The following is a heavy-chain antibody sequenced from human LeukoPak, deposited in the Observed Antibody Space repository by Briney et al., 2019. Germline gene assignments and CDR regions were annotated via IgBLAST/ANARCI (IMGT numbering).Heavy chain of an antibody. J-gene: IGHJ4*02. V-gene: IGHV3-48*02. CDR3: ARDELLWFVAY. CDR2: ISSGSTTI. Sequence: GSLRLSCAASGFTFSSYGMNWVRQAPGKGLEWVSYISSGSTTIYYADSVNGRFTISRDNAKNSLYPQMNSLRDEDTAVYYCARDELLWFVAYWGQGTLVSVSS. CDR1: GFTFSSYG. D-gene: IGHD3-10*01.